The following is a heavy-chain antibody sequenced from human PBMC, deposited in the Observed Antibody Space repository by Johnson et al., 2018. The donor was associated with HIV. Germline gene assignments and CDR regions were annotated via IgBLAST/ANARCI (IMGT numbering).Heavy chain of an antibody. V-gene: IGHV3-64*04. D-gene: IGHD1-26*01. CDR1: GFTFSTYA. Sequence: VQLVESGGGLVQPGGSLRLSCAASGFTFSTYAMHWVRQAPGKGLEYVSAISKNGDSTYYADSVRGRFTISRDNSKNTLYLQMNSLRAEDTAVYYCARGGPPEAFDICGQGTMVTVSS. J-gene: IGHJ3*02. CDR3: ARGGPPEAFDI. CDR2: ISKNGDST.